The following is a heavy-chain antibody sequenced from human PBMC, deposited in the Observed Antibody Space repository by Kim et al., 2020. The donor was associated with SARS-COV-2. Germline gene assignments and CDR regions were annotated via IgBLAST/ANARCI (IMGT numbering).Heavy chain of an antibody. CDR2: LSSDGAHE. V-gene: IGHV3-30*18. CDR3: AKDLTNNWSFAY. CDR1: GFTFSSHV. Sequence: GGSLRLSCSASGFTFSSHVMRWVRQAPGKGLEWVASLSSDGAHEYYTDSVKGRFTISRDNSKNTLCLQMNSLSVEDTALYYCAKDLTNNWSFAYWGQENRGTVS. J-gene: IGHJ4*02.